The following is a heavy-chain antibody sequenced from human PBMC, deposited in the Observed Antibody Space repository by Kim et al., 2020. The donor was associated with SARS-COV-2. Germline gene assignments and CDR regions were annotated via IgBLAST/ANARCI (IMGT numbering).Heavy chain of an antibody. V-gene: IGHV4-34*01. Sequence: STNYSPSLKSRVTISVDTSKNQFSLKLSSVTAADTAVYYCARGRAMIVNWGQGTLVTVSS. CDR3: ARGRAMIVN. J-gene: IGHJ4*02. CDR2: ST. D-gene: IGHD3-22*01.